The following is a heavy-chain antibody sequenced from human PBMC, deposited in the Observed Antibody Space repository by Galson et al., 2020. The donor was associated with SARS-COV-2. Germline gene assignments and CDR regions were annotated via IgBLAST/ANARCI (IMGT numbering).Heavy chain of an antibody. J-gene: IGHJ4*02. V-gene: IGHV4-61*08. CDR1: GGSVTSGDYY. CDR2: IYYSGGT. CDR3: ASAYSSSWHI. D-gene: IGHD6-13*01. Sequence: SETLSLTCTVSGGSVTSGDYYWSWIRQPPGKGLEWIGYIYYSGGTNYNPSLKSRVTISVDTSKNQFSLKLSSVTAEDTAVYYCASAYSSSWHIWGRGTLVTVSS.